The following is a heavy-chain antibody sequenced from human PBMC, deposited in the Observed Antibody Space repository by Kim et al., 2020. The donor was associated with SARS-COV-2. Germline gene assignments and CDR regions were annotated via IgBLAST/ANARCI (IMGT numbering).Heavy chain of an antibody. V-gene: IGHV4-39*01. D-gene: IGHD3-22*01. CDR3: ARWGNSYYYDSIHFDY. J-gene: IGHJ4*02. Sequence: SETLSLTCTVSGGSISSSSYYWGWIRQPPGKGLEWIGSIYYSGSTYYNPSLKSRVTISVDTSKNQFSLKLSSVTAADTAVYYCARWGNSYYYDSIHFDYWGQGTLVTVSS. CDR2: IYYSGST. CDR1: GGSISSSSYY.